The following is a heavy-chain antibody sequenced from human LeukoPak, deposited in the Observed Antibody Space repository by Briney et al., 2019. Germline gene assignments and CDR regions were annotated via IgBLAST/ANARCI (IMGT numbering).Heavy chain of an antibody. CDR1: GFTFSSYG. CDR3: AREARYGGINHYFDY. Sequence: GGSLRLSCAASGFTFSSYGMHWVRQAPGKGLEWVAVISYDGSNKYYADSVKGRFTISRDNSKNTLYLQMNSLRAEDTAVYYCAREARYGGINHYFDYWGQGTLVTISS. J-gene: IGHJ4*02. CDR2: ISYDGSNK. D-gene: IGHD4-23*01. V-gene: IGHV3-30*03.